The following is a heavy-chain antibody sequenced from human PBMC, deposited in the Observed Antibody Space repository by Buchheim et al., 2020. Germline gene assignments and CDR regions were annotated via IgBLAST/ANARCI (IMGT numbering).Heavy chain of an antibody. CDR3: ARGDITMVRGVRSPSFDY. CDR2: FHSSGSA. D-gene: IGHD3-10*01. Sequence: QVQLQESGPGLVKPSETLSLTCTVSGDSITNYYWSWIRQPPGKGLEWIVYFHSSGSATYNSSFKSRITTSVDTSKNQFSLSLSSVTAADTAVYYCARGDITMVRGVRSPSFDYWGQGTL. CDR1: GDSITNYY. J-gene: IGHJ4*02. V-gene: IGHV4-59*01.